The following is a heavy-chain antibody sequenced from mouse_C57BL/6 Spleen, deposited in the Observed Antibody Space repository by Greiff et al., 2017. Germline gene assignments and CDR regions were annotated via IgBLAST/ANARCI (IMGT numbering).Heavy chain of an antibody. CDR3: ARSLYDYDGRCYAMDD. Sequence: EVKLVESGGGLVQPGGSLSLSCAASGFTFTDYYMSWVRQPPGKALEWLGFIRNKANGYTTEYSASVKGRFTISRDNSQSILYLQMNALRAEDSATYYWARSLYDYDGRCYAMDDWGQGTSVTVSS. D-gene: IGHD2-4*01. CDR1: GFTFTDYY. J-gene: IGHJ4*01. V-gene: IGHV7-3*01. CDR2: IRNKANGYTT.